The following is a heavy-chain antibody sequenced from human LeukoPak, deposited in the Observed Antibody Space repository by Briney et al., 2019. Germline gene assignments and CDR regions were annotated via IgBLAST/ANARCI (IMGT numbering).Heavy chain of an antibody. CDR1: GFTFTSSA. CDR3: GAVSAYKQQLPPDY. CDR2: IVVGSGNT. D-gene: IGHD6-13*01. Sequence: SVKVSCKASGFTFTSSAVQWVRQARGQRLEWIGWIVVGSGNTNYAQKFQERVTITRDMSTSTAYMELSSRRSEDTAVYYWGAVSAYKQQLPPDYWGQGTLVTVSS. V-gene: IGHV1-58*01. J-gene: IGHJ4*02.